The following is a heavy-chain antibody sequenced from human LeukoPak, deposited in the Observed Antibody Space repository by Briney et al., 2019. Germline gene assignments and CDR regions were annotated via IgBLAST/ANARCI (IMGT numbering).Heavy chain of an antibody. CDR2: IRSKANSYAT. V-gene: IGHV3-73*01. J-gene: IGHJ4*02. CDR3: TRHIYYEDGFDY. Sequence: GGSLRPSCAASGFTFSGSAMHWVRQASGKGLEWVGRIRSKANSYATAYAASVKGRFTISRDDSKNTAYLQMNSLKTEDTAVYYCTRHIYYEDGFDYWGQGTLVTVSS. D-gene: IGHD3-22*01. CDR1: GFTFSGSA.